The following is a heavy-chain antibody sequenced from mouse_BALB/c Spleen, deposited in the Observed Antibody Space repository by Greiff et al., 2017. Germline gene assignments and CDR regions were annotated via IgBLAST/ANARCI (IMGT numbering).Heavy chain of an antibody. V-gene: IGHV5-6*01. CDR1: GFTFSSYG. D-gene: IGHD2-1*01. J-gene: IGHJ4*01. CDR3: ARQGAIYYGNYVGAMDY. CDR2: ISSGGSYT. Sequence: EVHLVESGGDLVKPGGSLKLSCAASGFTFSSYGMSWVRQTPDKRLEWVATISSGGSYTYYPDSVKGRFTISRDNAKNTLYLQMSSLKSEDTAMYYCARQGAIYYGNYVGAMDYWGQGTSVTVSS.